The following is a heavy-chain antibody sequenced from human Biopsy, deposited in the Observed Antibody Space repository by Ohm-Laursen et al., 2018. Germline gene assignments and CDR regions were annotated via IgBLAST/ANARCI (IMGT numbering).Heavy chain of an antibody. CDR3: VTEVGGVSSWYNN. J-gene: IGHJ4*02. V-gene: IGHV3-11*01. Sequence: SLRLSCSANGFSFADYYMSWIRQAPGKGLDWVSYISSSGNTEKYADSVKGRFTISRDNAKQSVHLQMNSLRAEDTAVYYRVTEVGGVSSWYNNWGQGTLVTVSS. D-gene: IGHD6-13*01. CDR2: ISSSGNTE. CDR1: GFSFADYY.